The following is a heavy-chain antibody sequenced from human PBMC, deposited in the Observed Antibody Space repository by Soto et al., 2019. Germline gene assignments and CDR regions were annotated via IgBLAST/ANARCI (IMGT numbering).Heavy chain of an antibody. J-gene: IGHJ5*02. V-gene: IGHV1-2*02. D-gene: IGHD3-10*01. CDR3: ARAYGSGSWVRGWFDP. Sequence: QVQLVQSGAEVKKPGASVKVSCKASGYTFTGYYMHWVRQAPGQGLEWMGWINPNSGGTNYAQKFQGRVTMTRDTSISTAYMELSRLRSDDTAVYYCARAYGSGSWVRGWFDPWGQGTLVTVSS. CDR1: GYTFTGYY. CDR2: INPNSGGT.